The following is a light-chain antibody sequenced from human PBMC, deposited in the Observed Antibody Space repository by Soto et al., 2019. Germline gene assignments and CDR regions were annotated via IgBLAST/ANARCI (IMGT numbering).Light chain of an antibody. Sequence: QSVLTQPAFVSGSPGQSITISCTGTSSDVGGYKYVSWYQHHPGKAPKLMIYEVSNRPSGVSNRFSGSKSGNTASLTISGLQAEDEADYYCLSYTSTNTRVFGGGTKLTVL. CDR2: EVS. V-gene: IGLV2-14*01. CDR1: SSDVGGYKY. CDR3: LSYTSTNTRV. J-gene: IGLJ2*01.